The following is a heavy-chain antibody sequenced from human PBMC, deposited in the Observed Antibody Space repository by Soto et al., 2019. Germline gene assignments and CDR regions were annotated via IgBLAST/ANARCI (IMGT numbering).Heavy chain of an antibody. CDR2: ISSSSSNTI. CDR1: GFTFRNYG. D-gene: IGHD3-16*01. Sequence: EVQLVESGGGLVQPGGSRRLSCAASGFTFRNYGMNWVRQAPGKGLEWVSYISSSSSNTINYADSVKGRFTISRDNAKNALYLQMNSLRAEDTALYYCARDLWDDLAGGESDYWGQGTLVTVSS. CDR3: ARDLWDDLAGGESDY. V-gene: IGHV3-48*01. J-gene: IGHJ4*02.